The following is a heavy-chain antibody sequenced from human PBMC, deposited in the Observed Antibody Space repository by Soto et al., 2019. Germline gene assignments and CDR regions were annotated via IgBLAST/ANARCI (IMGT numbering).Heavy chain of an antibody. CDR3: VKSRGGNNFDFFD. D-gene: IGHD5-12*01. CDR2: VRGNGDPP. J-gene: IGHJ4*02. V-gene: IGHV3-64D*06. CDR1: GFTFSSYA. Sequence: GGSLRLSCSASGFTFSSYAMHWVRQAPGKGLGYVSGVRGNGDPPFYADSVKGRFTISRDNSKNTLYLQMSSLSADDTAVYYCVKSRGGNNFDFFDWGQGALVTVSS.